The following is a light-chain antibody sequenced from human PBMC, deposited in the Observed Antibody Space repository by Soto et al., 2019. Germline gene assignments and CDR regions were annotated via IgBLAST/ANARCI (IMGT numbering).Light chain of an antibody. J-gene: IGKJ1*01. CDR1: QSISSY. CDR3: QQSYSTPRT. CDR2: AAS. V-gene: IGKV1-39*01. Sequence: DIQMTQSPSSLSASVGDRFTITCRASQSISSYLNWYQQKPGKAPKLLIYAASSLQSGVPSRFSGSGSGTDFTLTIRSLQPEDFATYYCQQSYSTPRTFGQGTKVEIK.